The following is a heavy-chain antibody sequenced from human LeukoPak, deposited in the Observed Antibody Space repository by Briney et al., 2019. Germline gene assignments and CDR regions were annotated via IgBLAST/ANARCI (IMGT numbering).Heavy chain of an antibody. Sequence: ASVKVSCKASGYTFTNYYIHWVRQAPGQGLEWMGWTHPNNGGTTYAQKFQGRVIMTRDTSINTAYMELNSVTSHDTAVYYCARYGGHTDFDYWGQGTLVTVSS. CDR3: ARYGGHTDFDY. CDR1: GYTFTNYY. J-gene: IGHJ4*02. D-gene: IGHD4-17*01. V-gene: IGHV1-2*02. CDR2: THPNNGGT.